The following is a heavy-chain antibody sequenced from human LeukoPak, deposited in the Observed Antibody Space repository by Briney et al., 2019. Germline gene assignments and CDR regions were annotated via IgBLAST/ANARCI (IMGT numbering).Heavy chain of an antibody. CDR1: GYTFTSYD. D-gene: IGHD5-18*01. J-gene: IGHJ4*02. V-gene: IGHV1-8*01. CDR3: AREIGPIQLHLWGSAFDY. Sequence: ASVKVSCKASGYTFTSYDINWVRQATGQGLEWMGWMNPNSGNTGYAQKFQGRVTMTRNTSMSTAYMELSSLRSEDTAVYYCAREIGPIQLHLWGSAFDYWGQGTLVTVSS. CDR2: MNPNSGNT.